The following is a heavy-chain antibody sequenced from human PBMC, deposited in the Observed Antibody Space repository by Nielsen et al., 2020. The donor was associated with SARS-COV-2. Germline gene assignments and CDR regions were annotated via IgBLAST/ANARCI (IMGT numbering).Heavy chain of an antibody. CDR1: GFTFSSYG. V-gene: IGHV3-30*03. CDR3: ARLSNFWSGYNDY. Sequence: GESLKISCAASGFTFSSYGMHWVRQAPGKGLEWVAVISYDGSNKYCADSVKGRFTISRDNSNNTLFLQMDSLTADDTAVYFCARLSNFWSGYNDYWGQGTLVIVSS. J-gene: IGHJ4*02. D-gene: IGHD3-3*01. CDR2: ISYDGSNK.